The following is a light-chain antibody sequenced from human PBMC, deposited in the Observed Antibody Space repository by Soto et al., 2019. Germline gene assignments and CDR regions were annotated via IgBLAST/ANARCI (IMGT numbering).Light chain of an antibody. V-gene: IGKV3-11*01. Sequence: EIVLTQSPATLSLSPGEIAPLSCRASQSVSSYLAWYQQKPGQAPRLLIYDASNRATGIPARFSGSGSGTDFTLTISSLEPEDFAVYYCQQRSNWPTWTFGQGTKVDIK. CDR3: QQRSNWPTWT. J-gene: IGKJ1*01. CDR1: QSVSSY. CDR2: DAS.